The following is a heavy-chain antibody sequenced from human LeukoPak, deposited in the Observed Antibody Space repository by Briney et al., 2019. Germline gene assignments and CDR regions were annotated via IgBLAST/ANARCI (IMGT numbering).Heavy chain of an antibody. V-gene: IGHV4-30-2*01. Sequence: PSQTLSLTCAVSGGSISSGGYSWSWIRQPPGKGLEWIGYIYHSGSTYYNPSLKSQVTISVDRSKNQFSLKLSSVTAADTAVYYCARAGDGYKMGAFDIWGQGTMVTVSS. D-gene: IGHD5-24*01. CDR3: ARAGDGYKMGAFDI. CDR1: GGSISSGGYS. J-gene: IGHJ3*02. CDR2: IYHSGST.